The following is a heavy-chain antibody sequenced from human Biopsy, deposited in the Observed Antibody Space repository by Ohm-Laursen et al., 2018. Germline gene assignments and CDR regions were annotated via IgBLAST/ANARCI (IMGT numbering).Heavy chain of an antibody. CDR3: GNEVHGRDY. J-gene: IGHJ4*02. CDR2: INQAGTT. V-gene: IGHV4-34*08. CDR1: GKTFSDYQ. Sequence: VTLSLTCAVFGKTFSDYQWSWIRQPPGKGLEWVGQINQAGTTNYNPSLKSCVSISADASKYEFSLRLTSVTAADTAVYLCGNEVHGRDYWGLGAQVTVSS. D-gene: IGHD2-15*01.